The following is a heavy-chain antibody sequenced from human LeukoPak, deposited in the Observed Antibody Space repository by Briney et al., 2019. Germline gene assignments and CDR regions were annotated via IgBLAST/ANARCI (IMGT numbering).Heavy chain of an antibody. CDR2: INHSGST. J-gene: IGHJ4*02. CDR3: ARGAILGYSYGPVDY. Sequence: SETLSLTCAVYGGSFNGYYWSWIRQPPGKGLEWIGEINHSGSTNYNPSLKSRVTISVDTSKNQFSLKLTSVTAADTAVYYCARGAILGYSYGPVDYWGQGTLVTVSS. D-gene: IGHD5-18*01. V-gene: IGHV4-34*01. CDR1: GGSFNGYY.